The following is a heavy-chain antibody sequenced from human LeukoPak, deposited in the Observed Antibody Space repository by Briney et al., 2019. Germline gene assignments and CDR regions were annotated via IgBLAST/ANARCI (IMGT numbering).Heavy chain of an antibody. CDR3: ARVVKYSSGPLTDLLPYYFDY. D-gene: IGHD6-19*01. V-gene: IGHV1-3*03. CDR2: INAGNGNT. CDR1: GYTFTNYA. Sequence: ASVKVSCKASGYTFTNYAMHWVRQAPGQRLEWMGWINAGNGNTKYSKEFQGRVTITRDTSASTAYMDLSSLRSEDMAVYYCARVVKYSSGPLTDLLPYYFDYWGQGTLVTVSS. J-gene: IGHJ4*02.